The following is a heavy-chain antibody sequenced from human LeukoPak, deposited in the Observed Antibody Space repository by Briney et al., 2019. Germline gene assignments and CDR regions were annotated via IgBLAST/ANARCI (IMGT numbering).Heavy chain of an antibody. V-gene: IGHV3-49*03. Sequence: GGSLRLSCTASGFTFGDYAMSWFRQAPGKGLEWVGFISSKAYGGTTEYAASVKGRFTISRDDSKSIAYLQMNSPKTEDTAVYYCTRGSPIAARPLYGDYWGQGTLVTVSS. CDR1: GFTFGDYA. D-gene: IGHD6-6*01. J-gene: IGHJ4*02. CDR3: TRGSPIAARPLYGDY. CDR2: ISSKAYGGTT.